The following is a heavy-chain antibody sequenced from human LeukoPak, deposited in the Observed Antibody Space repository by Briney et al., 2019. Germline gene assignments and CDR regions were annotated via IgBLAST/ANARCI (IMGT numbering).Heavy chain of an antibody. J-gene: IGHJ3*02. CDR1: GGSISSYY. CDR3: ARAYCSSTSCYYDAFDI. D-gene: IGHD2-2*01. V-gene: IGHV4-4*07. CDR2: IYTSGST. Sequence: PSGTLSLTCTVSGGSISSYYWSWIRQPAGKGLEWIGRIYTSGSTNYNPSLKSRVTMSVDTSKNQFSLKLSSVTAADTAVYYCARAYCSSTSCYYDAFDIWGQGTMVTVSS.